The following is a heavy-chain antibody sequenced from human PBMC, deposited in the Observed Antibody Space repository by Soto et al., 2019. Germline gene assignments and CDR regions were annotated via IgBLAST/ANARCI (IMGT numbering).Heavy chain of an antibody. D-gene: IGHD6-19*01. J-gene: IGHJ4*02. CDR1: GFTFSGYS. Sequence: EVQLVESGGGLVKPGGSLRLSCAASGFTFSGYSMNWVRQAPGKGLEWVSSISSSSSYIYYADSVKGRFTISRDNAKNSLYLQMNSLRAEDTAVYYCARDPDPRSSGSFWGQGTLVTVSS. CDR2: ISSSSSYI. V-gene: IGHV3-21*01. CDR3: ARDPDPRSSGSF.